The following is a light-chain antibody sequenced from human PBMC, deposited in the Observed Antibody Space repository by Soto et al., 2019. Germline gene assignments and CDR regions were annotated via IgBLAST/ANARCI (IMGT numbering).Light chain of an antibody. V-gene: IGKV3-20*01. CDR1: QSLINN. CDR3: KQYGSSSIT. CDR2: GAS. Sequence: EIVMTQSPATLSVSPGDRVTLSCRASQSLINNLAWYQQKPGQTHRLLIYGASTRATGIPDRFSGSGSGTDFTLTIRRLEPEDFAVYYCKQYGSSSITFGQGTRLEIK. J-gene: IGKJ5*01.